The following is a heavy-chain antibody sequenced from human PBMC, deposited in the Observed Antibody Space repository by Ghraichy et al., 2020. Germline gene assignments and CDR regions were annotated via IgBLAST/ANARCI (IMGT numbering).Heavy chain of an antibody. CDR1: GGSFSGYY. J-gene: IGHJ6*02. Sequence: TLSLTCAVYGGSFSGYYWSWIRQPPGKGLEWIGEINHSGSTNYNPSLKSRVTISVDTSKNQFSLKLSSVTAADTAVYYCARDIQWLVPRGMDVWGQGTTVTVSS. V-gene: IGHV4-34*01. CDR3: ARDIQWLVPRGMDV. CDR2: INHSGST. D-gene: IGHD6-19*01.